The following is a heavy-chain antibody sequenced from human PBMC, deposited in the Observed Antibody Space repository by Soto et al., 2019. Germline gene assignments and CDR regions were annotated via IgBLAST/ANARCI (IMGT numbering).Heavy chain of an antibody. CDR1: GYTFTSCG. CDR3: ARVGVEAAKDYYYYGMDV. Sequence: GASVKVSCKASGYTFTSCGISWVRPPPCQGLAWMGWIRAYNGNTHYAQKLQGRVTITPDTSTRTAYLELRSRRSDDTAVPYCARVGVEAAKDYYYYGMDVWGQGTTVTVSS. D-gene: IGHD2-15*01. J-gene: IGHJ6*02. V-gene: IGHV1-18*04. CDR2: IRAYNGNT.